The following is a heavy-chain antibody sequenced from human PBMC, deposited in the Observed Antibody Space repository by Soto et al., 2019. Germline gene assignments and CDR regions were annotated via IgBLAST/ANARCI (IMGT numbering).Heavy chain of an antibody. CDR2: ISGSGGST. J-gene: IGHJ5*02. Sequence: GGSLRLSCAASGFTFSSYAMSWVRQAPGKGLEWVSAISGSGGSTYYADSVKGRFTISRDNSKNTLYLQMNSLRAKDTAVYYCARVLLWFGELLDGDWFDPWGKGTLVTVSS. V-gene: IGHV3-23*01. D-gene: IGHD3-10*01. CDR3: ARVLLWFGELLDGDWFDP. CDR1: GFTFSSYA.